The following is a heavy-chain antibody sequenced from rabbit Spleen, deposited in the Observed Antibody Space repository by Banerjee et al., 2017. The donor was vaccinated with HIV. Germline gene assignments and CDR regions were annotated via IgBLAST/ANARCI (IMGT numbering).Heavy chain of an antibody. J-gene: IGHJ6*01. V-gene: IGHV1S40*01. CDR1: GFTMSSSDW. D-gene: IGHD1-1*01. Sequence: QSLEESGGDLVKPGASLTLTCTASGFTMSSSDWIYWVRQAPGKGLEWIGYIDPIFGTTYYASWAKGRFTISKTSSTTVTLQMTRLTAADTATYFCARDTSSSFSRYGMDLWGPGT. CDR2: IDPIFGTT. CDR3: ARDTSSSFSRYGMDL.